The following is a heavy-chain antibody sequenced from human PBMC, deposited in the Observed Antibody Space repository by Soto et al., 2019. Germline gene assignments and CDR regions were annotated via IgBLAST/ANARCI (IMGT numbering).Heavy chain of an antibody. CDR1: GFTFTSYP. D-gene: IGHD2-15*01. Sequence: GASVKVSCKTSGFTFTSYPFSWVRQAPGQGLEWLAWVHPYEGTTKVAHQFRDRLTVTTDTSAATVLMELTRLTSDDTAVYFCAREYYSTTTWIDYWGQGTLVTVSS. CDR3: AREYYSTTTWIDY. J-gene: IGHJ4*02. CDR2: VHPYEGTT. V-gene: IGHV1-18*04.